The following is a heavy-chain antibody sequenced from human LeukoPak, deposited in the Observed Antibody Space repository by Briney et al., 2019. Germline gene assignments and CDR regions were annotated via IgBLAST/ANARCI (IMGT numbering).Heavy chain of an antibody. V-gene: IGHV4-34*01. CDR1: GGSFSGYY. J-gene: IGHJ4*02. D-gene: IGHD6-19*01. CDR2: INHSGST. CDR3: ARVPVGTAVAGSVGRRFDY. Sequence: MASETLSLTCAVYGGSFSGYYWSWIRQPPGKGLEWIGEINHSGSTNYNPSLKSRVTISVDTSKNQFSLKLSSMTAADTAVYYCARVPVGTAVAGSVGRRFDYCGQGTLVTVSS.